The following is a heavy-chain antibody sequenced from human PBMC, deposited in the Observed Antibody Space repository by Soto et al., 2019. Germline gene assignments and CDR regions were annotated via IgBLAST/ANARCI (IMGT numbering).Heavy chain of an antibody. CDR3: ARDVFSRGSDYYYYYGMDV. V-gene: IGHV1-69*13. J-gene: IGHJ6*02. CDR1: GGTFSSYS. D-gene: IGHD3-10*01. Sequence: GASVKVSCKASGGTFSSYSISWVLQAPGQGLEWMGGIIPIFGTANYAQKFQGRVTITADESTSTAYMELSSLRSEDTAVYYCARDVFSRGSDYYYYYGMDVWGQGTTVTVSS. CDR2: IIPIFGTA.